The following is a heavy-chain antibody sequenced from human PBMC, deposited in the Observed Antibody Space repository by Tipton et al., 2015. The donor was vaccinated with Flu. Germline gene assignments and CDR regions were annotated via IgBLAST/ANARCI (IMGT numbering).Heavy chain of an antibody. V-gene: IGHV3-7*01. CDR3: ARSQVLPLERGLMLPYGMDF. J-gene: IGHJ6*02. D-gene: IGHD3-16*01. CDR2: INQDGSDK. CDR1: GLSVSDNY. Sequence: SLRLSCEASGLSVSDNYMTWVRQAPGKGLEWVANINQDGSDKYYVASVEGRFTISRDNAKNSRFRQVNSRRSEDTAGYYCARSQVLPLERGLMLPYGMDFWGQGTTVTVSS.